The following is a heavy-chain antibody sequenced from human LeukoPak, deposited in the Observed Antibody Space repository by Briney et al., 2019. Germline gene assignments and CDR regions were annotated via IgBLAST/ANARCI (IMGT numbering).Heavy chain of an antibody. D-gene: IGHD3-3*01. J-gene: IGHJ5*02. CDR2: TYYRSKWYN. V-gene: IGHV6-1*01. CDR3: ASSLYDFWSGYNNWFDP. Sequence: SQTLSLTCAISGDSVSSNIAAWNWIRQSPSRGLEWLGRTYYRSKWYNDYAVSVKSRITINPDTSKNQFSLQLNSVTPEDTAVYYCASSLYDFWSGYNNWFDPWGQGTLVTVSS. CDR1: GDSVSSNIAA.